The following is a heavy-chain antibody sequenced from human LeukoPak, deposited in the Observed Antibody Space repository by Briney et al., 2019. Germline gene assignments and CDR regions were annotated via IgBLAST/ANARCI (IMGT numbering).Heavy chain of an antibody. CDR3: ANYNSSGSHDY. V-gene: IGHV3-30*18. D-gene: IGHD3-22*01. CDR2: ISYDGSDQ. J-gene: IGHJ4*02. Sequence: PGGSLRLSCAASGFTFSNYGMHWVRQAPGKGLEWLAVISYDGSDQYYADSVKDRLTISRDNSKNTLYLQMKGLRVEDTAVYYCANYNSSGSHDYWGQGTLVTVSS. CDR1: GFTFSNYG.